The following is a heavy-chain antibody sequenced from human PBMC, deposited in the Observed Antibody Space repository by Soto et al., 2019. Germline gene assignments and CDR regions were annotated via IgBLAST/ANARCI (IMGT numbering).Heavy chain of an antibody. Sequence: QVQLVESGGGVVQPGRSLRLSCAASGFTFSSYGMHWVRQAPGKGLEWVAVISYDGSNKYYADSVKGRFTVSRDNSKNALYLQMNSLGAEDTAVYYCAKDEVGIGYCSGRSCPPSGYYYYMDVWGKGTTVTVSS. V-gene: IGHV3-30*18. CDR1: GFTFSSYG. D-gene: IGHD2-15*01. J-gene: IGHJ6*03. CDR2: ISYDGSNK. CDR3: AKDEVGIGYCSGRSCPPSGYYYYMDV.